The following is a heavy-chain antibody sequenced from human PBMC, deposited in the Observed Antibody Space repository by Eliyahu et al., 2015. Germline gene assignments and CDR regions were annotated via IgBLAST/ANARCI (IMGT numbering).Heavy chain of an antibody. CDR3: AKDKTAMIVVALGYFDY. Sequence: EVQLVESGGGLVQPGRSLRLSCAASGFTFDDYAMHWVRQAPGKGLEWVSGISWNSGSIGYADSVKGRFTISRDNAKNSLYLQMNSLRAEDTALYYCAKDKTAMIVVALGYFDYWGQGTLVTVSS. D-gene: IGHD3-22*01. CDR2: ISWNSGSI. V-gene: IGHV3-9*01. J-gene: IGHJ4*02. CDR1: GFTFDDYA.